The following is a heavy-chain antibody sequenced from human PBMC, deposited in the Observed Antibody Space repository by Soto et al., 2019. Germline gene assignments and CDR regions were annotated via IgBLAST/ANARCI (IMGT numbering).Heavy chain of an antibody. CDR1: GFIFNRYA. J-gene: IGHJ4*02. Sequence: QVRLVESGGRVVQPGRSLRLSCAASGFIFNRYAIHWVRQTPGKGLEWVAVISKDGSVQYYADSVRGRFIISRDKSKDTVYLEMNSLRAEDTAVFYCARSRSGAVPDSFGYWGQGTLVTVSS. CDR3: ARSRSGAVPDSFGY. CDR2: ISKDGSVQ. V-gene: IGHV3-30-3*01. D-gene: IGHD3-3*01.